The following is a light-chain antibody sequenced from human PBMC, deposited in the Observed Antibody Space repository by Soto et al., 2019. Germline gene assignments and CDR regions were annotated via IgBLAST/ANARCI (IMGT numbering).Light chain of an antibody. J-gene: IGKJ1*01. CDR3: QQSYITPWT. V-gene: IGKV1-39*01. Sequence: DIQMTQSPSSLSASVGDRVTITCRASQSISSYLNWYQQKPGKAPKLLIYAASRLQSGVPSRFSGSGSGTDFTLNIRSLQPEDFATYYCQQSYITPWTFGQGTKVEIK. CDR2: AAS. CDR1: QSISSY.